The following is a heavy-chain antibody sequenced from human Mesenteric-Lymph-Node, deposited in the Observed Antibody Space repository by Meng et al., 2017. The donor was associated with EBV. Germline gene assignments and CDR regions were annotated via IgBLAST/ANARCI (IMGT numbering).Heavy chain of an antibody. CDR1: GGSFSDYH. J-gene: IGHJ4*02. Sequence: QAPVAQGGGGWVRPSATLSVTGALYGGSFSDYHWPWNRLAPGGRLEWIGEVNHHGTSINSPSLGSRVTTSIDTSKNQCPLKLSSVTAADTAGYYYASAPRGLPHDYWGQGTLVTVSS. V-gene: IGHV4-34*01. CDR2: VNHHGTS. CDR3: ASAPRGLPHDY. D-gene: IGHD5-12*01.